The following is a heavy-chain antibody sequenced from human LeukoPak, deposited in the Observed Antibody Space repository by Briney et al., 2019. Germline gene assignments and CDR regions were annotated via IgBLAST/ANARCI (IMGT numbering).Heavy chain of an antibody. D-gene: IGHD3-22*01. CDR2: INAGNGNT. J-gene: IGHJ6*02. Sequence: ASVKVSCKASGYTFTSYAMHWVRQAPGQRLEWMGWINAGNGNTKYSQKFQGRVTITRDTSASTAYMELSSLRSEDTAAYYCASDYTYYYDSSGPPYYYYGMDVWGQGTTVTVSS. CDR1: GYTFTSYA. CDR3: ASDYTYYYDSSGPPYYYYGMDV. V-gene: IGHV1-3*01.